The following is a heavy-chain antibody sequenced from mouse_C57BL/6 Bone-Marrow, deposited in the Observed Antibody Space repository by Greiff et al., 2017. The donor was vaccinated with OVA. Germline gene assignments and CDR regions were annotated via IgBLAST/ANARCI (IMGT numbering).Heavy chain of an antibody. Sequence: VQLQQSGPELVKPGASVKISCKASGYTFTDYYMNWVKQSHGKSLEWIGDINPNNGGTSYNQKFKGKATLTVAKSSSTAYMELRSLTSEDSAVYYCASGYDGYYAWFAYWGQGTLVTVSA. CDR3: ASGYDGYYAWFAY. J-gene: IGHJ3*01. V-gene: IGHV1-26*01. D-gene: IGHD2-3*01. CDR2: INPNNGGT. CDR1: GYTFTDYY.